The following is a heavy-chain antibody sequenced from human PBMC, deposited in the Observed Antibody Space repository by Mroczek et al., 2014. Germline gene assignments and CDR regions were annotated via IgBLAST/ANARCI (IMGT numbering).Heavy chain of an antibody. D-gene: IGHD4-11*01. CDR1: GFTFSSYG. Sequence: QVQLQQSGGGVVQPGRSLRLSCAASGFTFSSYGMHWVRQAPGKGLEWVAVIWYDGSINLCRLREGPIHHLQRQFQEHAVSANEQPESRGTAVYYCARDAPITVTSMGGTFDYWGQGTLVT. CDR3: ARDAPITVTSMGGTFDY. CDR2: IWYDGSI. V-gene: IGHV3-33*01. J-gene: IGHJ4*02.